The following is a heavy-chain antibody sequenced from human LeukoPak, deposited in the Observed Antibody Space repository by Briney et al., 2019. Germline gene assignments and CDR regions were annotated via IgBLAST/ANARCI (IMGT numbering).Heavy chain of an antibody. J-gene: IGHJ4*02. V-gene: IGHV3-53*01. CDR1: GFTVSSNY. CDR2: ISGGGST. D-gene: IGHD3-22*01. Sequence: GGSLRLSCAASGFTVSSNYMTWVRQTPGKGLEWASVISGGGSTYYADSVKGRFTISRDSSKNTLYLQMNSLRAEDTAVYYCARVVTALTYWGQGTLVTVSS. CDR3: ARVVTALTY.